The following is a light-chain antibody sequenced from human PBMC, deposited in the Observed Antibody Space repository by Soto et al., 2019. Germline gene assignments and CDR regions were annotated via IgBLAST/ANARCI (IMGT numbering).Light chain of an antibody. J-gene: IGLJ2*01. CDR2: YDD. Sequence: QSALTQPPSVSEAPRQRVTISCSGNSSNIGNNAVNWYQQLPGEAPRLLIYYDDLLPSGVSDRFSGSKSGTSASLAISGLQYEDEAEYFCAAWDDSLNGPVFGGGTQLTVL. V-gene: IGLV1-36*01. CDR3: AAWDDSLNGPV. CDR1: SSNIGNNA.